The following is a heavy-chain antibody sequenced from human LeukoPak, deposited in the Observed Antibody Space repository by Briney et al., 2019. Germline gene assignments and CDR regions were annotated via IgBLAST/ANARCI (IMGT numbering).Heavy chain of an antibody. Sequence: GGSLRLSCAASGFTFSGSAIHWVRQASGKGREWIGRIKSKAYNYATTYAASVKGRFSISRDDSKSTAYLQMNSLKTEDTAVYYCTRPYDHSDYWGQGTLVTVSS. CDR3: TRPYDHSDY. CDR1: GFTFSGSA. V-gene: IGHV3-73*01. J-gene: IGHJ4*02. D-gene: IGHD1-14*01. CDR2: IKSKAYNYAT.